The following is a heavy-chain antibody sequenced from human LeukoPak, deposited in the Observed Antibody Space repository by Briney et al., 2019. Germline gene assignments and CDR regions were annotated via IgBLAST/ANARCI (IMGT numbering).Heavy chain of an antibody. D-gene: IGHD2-15*01. CDR2: IKGDGTEK. Sequence: EWVAIIKGDGTEKKYVDSVKGRFTISRDNARKSVYLQMDSVRVEDTAVYYCARGGGWLLEYWGLGTLVTVSS. V-gene: IGHV3-7*01. CDR3: ARGGGWLLEY. J-gene: IGHJ4*01.